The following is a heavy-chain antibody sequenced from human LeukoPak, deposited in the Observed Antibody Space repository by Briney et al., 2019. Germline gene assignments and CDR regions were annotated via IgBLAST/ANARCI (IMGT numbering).Heavy chain of an antibody. J-gene: IGHJ4*02. V-gene: IGHV3-21*01. Sequence: TGGSLRLSCAASGFTFSSYGMNWVRQAPGKGLEWVSSISSSSSYIYYADSVKGRFTISRDNAKNSLYLQMNSLRAEDTAVYYCARDDVSPTTVNYWGQGTLVTVSS. CDR1: GFTFSSYG. CDR2: ISSSSSYI. D-gene: IGHD4-17*01. CDR3: ARDDVSPTTVNY.